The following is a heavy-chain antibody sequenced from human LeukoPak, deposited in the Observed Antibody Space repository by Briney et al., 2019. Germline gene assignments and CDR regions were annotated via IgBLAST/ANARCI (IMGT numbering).Heavy chain of an antibody. CDR2: IYYSGST. V-gene: IGHV4-39*01. Sequence: KTSETLSLTCTVSGGSISSSSYYWGWIRQPPGKGLEWIGSIYYSGSTYYNPSLKSRVTISVDTSKNQFSLKLSSVTAADTAVYYCARGKSDYVWGSYHFHPWTFDYWGQGTLVTVSS. CDR1: GGSISSSSYY. D-gene: IGHD3-16*01. CDR3: ARGKSDYVWGSYHFHPWTFDY. J-gene: IGHJ4*02.